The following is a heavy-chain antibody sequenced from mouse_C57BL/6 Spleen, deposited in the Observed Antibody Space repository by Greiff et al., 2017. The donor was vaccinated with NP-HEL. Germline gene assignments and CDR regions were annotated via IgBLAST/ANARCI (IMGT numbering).Heavy chain of an antibody. D-gene: IGHD3-2*02. J-gene: IGHJ3*01. Sequence: DVQLQESGAELVRPGASVKLSCTASGFNIKDYYMHWVKQRPEQGLEWIGRIDPEDGDTEYAPKFQGKATMTADTSSNTAYLQLSSLTSEETAVYYCTTGGLRLPWFADWGQGTLVTVSA. CDR1: GFNIKDYY. CDR3: TTGGLRLPWFAD. V-gene: IGHV14-1*01. CDR2: IDPEDGDT.